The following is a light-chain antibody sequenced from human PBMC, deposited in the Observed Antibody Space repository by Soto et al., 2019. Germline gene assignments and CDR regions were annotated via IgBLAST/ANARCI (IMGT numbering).Light chain of an antibody. CDR2: GAS. J-gene: IGKJ4*01. CDR1: QTVSSTY. V-gene: IGKV3-20*01. Sequence: EIVLTQSPGTLSFSPGQRATLSCRASQTVSSTYLAWYQQKPGQAPRLLLYGASSWATGIPARFSGSGSGTDFTLTISRLEPEDFAVYYCQHYGGLPLTFGGGTNVDIK. CDR3: QHYGGLPLT.